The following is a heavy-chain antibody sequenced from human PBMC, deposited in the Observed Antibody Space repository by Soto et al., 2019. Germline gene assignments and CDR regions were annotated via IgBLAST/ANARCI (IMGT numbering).Heavy chain of an antibody. D-gene: IGHD3-10*01. CDR2: IIPIFGTA. J-gene: IGHJ5*02. CDR3: AASHLGFGEFINWFGP. V-gene: IGHV1-69*13. CDR1: GGTFSSYA. Sequence: GASVKVSCKASGGTFSSYAISWVRQAPGQGLEWMGGIIPIFGTANYAQKFQGRVTITADESTSTAYMELSSLRSEDTAVYYCAASHLGFGEFINWFGPWGQGTLVTVSS.